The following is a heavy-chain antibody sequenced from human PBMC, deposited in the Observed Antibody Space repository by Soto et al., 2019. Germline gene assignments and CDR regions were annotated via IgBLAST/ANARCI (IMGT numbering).Heavy chain of an antibody. CDR2: TYYRSKWSY. CDR1: GNKISSNMGA. CDR3: ARAQPPVGASYYFDY. Sequence: QSLTLTCTISGNKISSNMGAGISVKQTPSRGLEWLGRTYYRSKWSYEYAVSVKSRITIIADTSKTRFSLQLHSVTPADTAVYYCARAQPPVGASYYFDYWGQGNVVTVS. D-gene: IGHD1-26*01. J-gene: IGHJ4*02. V-gene: IGHV6-1*01.